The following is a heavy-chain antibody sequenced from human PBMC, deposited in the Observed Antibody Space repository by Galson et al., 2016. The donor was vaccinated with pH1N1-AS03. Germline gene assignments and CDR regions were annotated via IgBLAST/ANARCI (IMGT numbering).Heavy chain of an antibody. D-gene: IGHD4/OR15-4a*01. J-gene: IGHJ4*02. CDR3: ARGPVSYANYWFPPPDY. CDR1: GFTFSSYA. CDR2: ISGNGFST. Sequence: SLRLSCAVGGFTFSSYAMFWVRQAPGKGLEYVSVISGNGFSTYYANSVKDRFTVSRDNSKNTLYLQMGSLRVEDMAVYCCARGPVSYANYWFPPPDYWGQGTLVTVSS. V-gene: IGHV3-64*01.